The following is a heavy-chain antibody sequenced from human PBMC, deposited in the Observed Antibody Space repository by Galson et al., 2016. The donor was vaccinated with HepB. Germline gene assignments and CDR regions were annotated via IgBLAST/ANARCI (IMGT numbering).Heavy chain of an antibody. CDR1: GGSISSGDYY. J-gene: IGHJ5*02. Sequence: LSLTCTVSGGSISSGDYYWSWIRQYPGKGLEWIGCIYYSGSTYYNPSLKSRVTISLDTSNNQFSLKLSSVTAADTAVYYCARANYYGSGSYMGSWVDPWGQGTLVTVSS. V-gene: IGHV4-31*03. CDR2: IYYSGST. CDR3: ARANYYGSGSYMGSWVDP. D-gene: IGHD3-10*01.